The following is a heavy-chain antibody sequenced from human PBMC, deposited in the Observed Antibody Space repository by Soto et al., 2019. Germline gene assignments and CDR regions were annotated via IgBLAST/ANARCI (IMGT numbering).Heavy chain of an antibody. CDR2: INDYASTT. CDR1: GFTFSSYW. CDR3: ARGVLETFDC. J-gene: IGHJ4*02. Sequence: EVQLAESGGGLVQPGGSLRLSCAASGFTFSSYWMHWVRQAPGKGLVWVSRINDYASTTNYADSVKGRFTISRDNAKNTLYLQMNTLSGEDTAVYDCARGVLETFDCWGQGTLVTVSS. V-gene: IGHV3-74*01.